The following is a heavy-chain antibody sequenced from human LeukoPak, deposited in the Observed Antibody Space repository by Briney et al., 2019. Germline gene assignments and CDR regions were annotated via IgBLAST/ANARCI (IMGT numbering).Heavy chain of an antibody. CDR2: IYSGGST. J-gene: IGHJ4*02. D-gene: IGHD1-26*01. V-gene: IGHV3-66*01. CDR3: AGDPRGSYYGWDY. CDR1: GFTVSSDY. Sequence: GGSLRLSCAASGFTVSSDYMTWVRQAPGKGLEWVSVIYSGGSTYYADSVKGRFTISRDNSKNTLYLQMNSLRAEDTAVNYCAGDPRGSYYGWDYWGQGTLVTVSS.